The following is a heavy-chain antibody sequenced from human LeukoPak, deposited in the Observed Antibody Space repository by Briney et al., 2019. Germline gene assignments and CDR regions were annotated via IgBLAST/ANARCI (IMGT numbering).Heavy chain of an antibody. CDR3: ATAPTTGLSGFDY. J-gene: IGHJ4*02. D-gene: IGHD1-14*01. CDR1: GGSISSYY. Sequence: ETLSLTCTVSGGSISSYYWSWIRQPAGKGLEWIGRIYTSGSTNYNPSLKSRVTISVDTSKNQFSLKLSSVTAADTAVYYCATAPTTGLSGFDYWGQGTLVTVSS. V-gene: IGHV4-4*07. CDR2: IYTSGST.